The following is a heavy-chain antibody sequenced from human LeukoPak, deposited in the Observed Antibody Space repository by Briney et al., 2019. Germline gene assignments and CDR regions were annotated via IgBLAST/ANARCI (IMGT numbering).Heavy chain of an antibody. D-gene: IGHD1-26*01. CDR1: GGSISSSSYY. J-gene: IGHJ6*03. CDR2: IYYSGST. Sequence: PSKTLSLTCTVSGGSISSSSYYWGWIRQPPGTGLEWIGSIYYSGSTYYNPSLKSRVTISVDTSKNQFSLKLSSVTAADTAVYYCARLGGGHYYYMDVWGKGTTVTVSS. CDR3: ARLGGGHYYYMDV. V-gene: IGHV4-39*01.